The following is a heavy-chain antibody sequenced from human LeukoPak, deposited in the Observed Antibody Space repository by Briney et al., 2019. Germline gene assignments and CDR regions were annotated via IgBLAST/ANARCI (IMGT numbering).Heavy chain of an antibody. CDR3: AKDSGYDSSGYSDY. Sequence: GGSLRLSCAASGFTFDDYAMHWVRQAPGKGLEWVSGISWNSGSIGYADSVKGRFTISRDNAKNSLYLQMNSLRAEDTALYYCAKDSGYDSSGYSDYWGQGTLVTVSS. CDR1: GFTFDDYA. V-gene: IGHV3-9*01. D-gene: IGHD3-22*01. J-gene: IGHJ4*02. CDR2: ISWNSGSI.